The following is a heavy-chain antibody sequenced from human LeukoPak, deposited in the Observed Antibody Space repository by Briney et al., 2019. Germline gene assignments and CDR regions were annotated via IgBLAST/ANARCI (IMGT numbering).Heavy chain of an antibody. CDR1: GFTFSGSA. Sequence: PGGSLKLSCAASGFTFSGSAMHWVRQASGKGLEWVGRIRSKANSYATAYAASVKGRFTISRDDSKNTAYLQMNSLKTEDTAVYYCTRPFYCSSTSCYEDYGAQGTLVTVSS. CDR3: TRPFYCSSTSCYEDY. J-gene: IGHJ4*02. V-gene: IGHV3-73*01. D-gene: IGHD2-2*01. CDR2: IRSKANSYAT.